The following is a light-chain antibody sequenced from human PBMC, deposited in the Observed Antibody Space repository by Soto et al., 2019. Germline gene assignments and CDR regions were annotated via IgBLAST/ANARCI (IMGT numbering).Light chain of an antibody. J-gene: IGKJ1*01. CDR2: GAS. Sequence: EIVMTQSPAPLSVSPCERATLSGSASQSVSSNLAWYQQRPGQAPKLLIYGASTRATGIPARFSGSGSGTEFTLTISSLQSEDFAVYYCHQRKSWPRTFGQGTKVDI. V-gene: IGKV3-15*01. CDR3: HQRKSWPRT. CDR1: QSVSSN.